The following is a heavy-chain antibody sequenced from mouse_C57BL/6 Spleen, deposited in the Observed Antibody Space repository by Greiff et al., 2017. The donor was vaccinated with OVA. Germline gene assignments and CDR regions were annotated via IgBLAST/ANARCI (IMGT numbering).Heavy chain of an antibody. CDR2: IYPGDGDT. V-gene: IGHV1-82*01. CDR1: GYAFSSSW. Sequence: QVQLQQSGPELVKPGASVKISCKASGYAFSSSWMNWVKQRPGKGLEWIGRIYPGDGDTNYNGKFKGKATLTADKSSSTAYMQLSSLTSEDSAVYFCARIHITTVGATDYWGQGTTLTVSS. D-gene: IGHD1-1*01. J-gene: IGHJ2*01. CDR3: ARIHITTVGATDY.